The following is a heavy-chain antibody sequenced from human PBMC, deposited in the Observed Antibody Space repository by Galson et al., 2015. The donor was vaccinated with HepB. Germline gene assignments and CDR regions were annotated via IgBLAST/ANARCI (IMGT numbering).Heavy chain of an antibody. D-gene: IGHD3-10*01. CDR3: ARALAGTRGGFDP. CDR1: GGTFSSYA. CDR2: IIPIFGTA. Sequence: SVKVSCKASGGTFSSYAISWVRQAPGQGLEWMGGIIPIFGTANYAQKFQGRVTVTADESTSTAYMELSSLRSEDTAVYYCARALAGTRGGFDPWGQGTLVTVSS. J-gene: IGHJ5*02. V-gene: IGHV1-69*13.